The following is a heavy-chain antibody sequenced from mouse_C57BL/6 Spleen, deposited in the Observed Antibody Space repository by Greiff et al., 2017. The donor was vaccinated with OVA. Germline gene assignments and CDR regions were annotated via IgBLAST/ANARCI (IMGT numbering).Heavy chain of an antibody. CDR1: GFTFNTYA. Sequence: EVHLVESGGGLVQPKGSLKLSCAASGFTFNTYAMHWVRQAPGKGLEWVARIRSKSSNYATYYADSVKDRFTISRDDSQSMLYLQMNNLKTEDTAMYYCVREGGYYSNSLYFDVWGTVTTVTVSS. D-gene: IGHD2-5*01. J-gene: IGHJ1*03. CDR3: VREGGYYSNSLYFDV. CDR2: IRSKSSNYAT. V-gene: IGHV10-3*01.